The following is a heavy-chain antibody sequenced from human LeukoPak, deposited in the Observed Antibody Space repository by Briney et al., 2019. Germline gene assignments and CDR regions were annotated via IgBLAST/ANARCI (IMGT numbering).Heavy chain of an antibody. V-gene: IGHV3-48*01. CDR1: GFTFGYYG. J-gene: IGHJ4*02. D-gene: IGHD6-19*01. CDR3: ARVASAWADDY. CDR2: ISSGSGTI. Sequence: GGSLRLSCAASGFTFGYYGKNWVRQAPGKGLEWISYISSGSGTIYYADSVKGRFSISRDDAKSSLYLQVNSLRVEDTAVYYCARVASAWADDYWGQGALVTVSS.